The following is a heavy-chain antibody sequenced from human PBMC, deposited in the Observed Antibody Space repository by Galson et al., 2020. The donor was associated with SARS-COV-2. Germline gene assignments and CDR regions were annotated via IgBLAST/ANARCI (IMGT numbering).Heavy chain of an antibody. CDR2: INPNSGGT. CDR3: ASEDIVVVPAASVGANGVDV. Sequence: ASVKDSCKASGYTFTDYYMHSLRQPPGQELEWMGWINPNSGGTNYAQKFQGRVTMTRHTYISTAYMELNRLRSDDTDVYYCASEDIVVVPAASVGANGVDVLGQGTTVTVSS. J-gene: IGHJ6*02. V-gene: IGHV1-2*02. D-gene: IGHD2-2*01. CDR1: GYTFTDYY.